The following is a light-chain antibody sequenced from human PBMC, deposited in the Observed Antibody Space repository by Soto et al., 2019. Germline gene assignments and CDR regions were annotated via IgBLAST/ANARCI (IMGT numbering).Light chain of an antibody. CDR3: SSYTSSSTLDV. Sequence: QSALTQPASVSGSPGQSITISCTGTSSDFGGYNYVSWYQQHPGKAPKLMIYDVSNRPSGVSNRFSGSKSGNTASLTISGLQAEDEADYYCSSYTSSSTLDVFGTGTKVT. CDR1: SSDFGGYNY. V-gene: IGLV2-14*01. CDR2: DVS. J-gene: IGLJ1*01.